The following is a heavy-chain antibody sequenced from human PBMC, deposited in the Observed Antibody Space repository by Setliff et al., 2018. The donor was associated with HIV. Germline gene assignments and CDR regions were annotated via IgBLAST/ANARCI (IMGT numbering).Heavy chain of an antibody. Sequence: SETLSLTCTVSGGSISSSFYYWGWIRQPPGKGLEWIGSIYYSERTSYSPSLKSRATISLDTSKNQSSLMLTSVTAADTAVYYCAKEERTSWPRVDSWGQGHLVTVSS. J-gene: IGHJ4*02. CDR3: AKEERTSWPRVDS. D-gene: IGHD6-13*01. CDR2: IYYSERT. CDR1: GGSISSSFYY. V-gene: IGHV4-39*07.